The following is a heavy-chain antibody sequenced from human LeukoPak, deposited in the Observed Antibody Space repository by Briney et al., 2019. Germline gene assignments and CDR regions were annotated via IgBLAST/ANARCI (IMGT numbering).Heavy chain of an antibody. CDR2: IYTSGST. V-gene: IGHV4-4*07. CDR1: GASIRSYY. Sequence: SETLSLTCTVSGASIRSYYWSWIRQPAGKGLEWIGRIYTSGSTNYNPSLKSRVTISVDTSKNQFSLKLSSVTAADTAVYYCARGPGGSSSSDFDYWGQGTLVTVSS. CDR3: ARGPGGSSSSDFDY. J-gene: IGHJ4*02. D-gene: IGHD6-6*01.